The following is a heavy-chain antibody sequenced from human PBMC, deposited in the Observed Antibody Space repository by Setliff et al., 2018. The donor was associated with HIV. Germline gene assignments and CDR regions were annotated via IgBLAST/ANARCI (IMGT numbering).Heavy chain of an antibody. CDR2: IKSKTDGVTT. J-gene: IGHJ2*01. CDR1: GVTFTKAW. V-gene: IGHV3-15*01. CDR3: TRDAEPYGDYGNLKYFDL. D-gene: IGHD4-17*01. Sequence: GGSLRLSCAASGVTFTKAWLSWVRQAPGKGLEWVGRIKSKTDGVTTEYAAPVKGRFTISRDDSKSIAYLQMNSLKTEDTAVYYCTRDAEPYGDYGNLKYFDLWGRGTLVTVSS.